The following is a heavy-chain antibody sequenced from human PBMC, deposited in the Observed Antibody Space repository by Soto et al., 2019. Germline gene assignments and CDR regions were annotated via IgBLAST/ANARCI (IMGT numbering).Heavy chain of an antibody. CDR2: ISGSGGST. CDR1: GFTFSSYA. J-gene: IGHJ3*02. Sequence: EVQLLEYGGGLVQPGGSLRLSCAASGFTFSSYAMSWVRQAPGKGLEWVSAISGSGGSTYYADSVKGRFTISRDNSKNTLYLQMNSLRAEDTAVYYCAKDREGYCTNGVCYDAFDIWGQGTMVTVSS. V-gene: IGHV3-23*01. CDR3: AKDREGYCTNGVCYDAFDI. D-gene: IGHD2-8*01.